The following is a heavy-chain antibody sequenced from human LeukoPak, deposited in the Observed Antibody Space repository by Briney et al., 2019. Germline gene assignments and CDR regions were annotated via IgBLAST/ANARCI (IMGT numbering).Heavy chain of an antibody. D-gene: IGHD3-10*01. Sequence: SVKVSCKASGGTFSSYAISWVRQAPGQGLEWMGRIIPILGIANYAQKFQGRVTITADKSTSTAYMELSSLRSEDTAVYYCARERGEMNGSGIGYWGQGTLVTVSS. CDR3: ARERGEMNGSGIGY. V-gene: IGHV1-69*04. CDR1: GGTFSSYA. CDR2: IIPILGIA. J-gene: IGHJ4*02.